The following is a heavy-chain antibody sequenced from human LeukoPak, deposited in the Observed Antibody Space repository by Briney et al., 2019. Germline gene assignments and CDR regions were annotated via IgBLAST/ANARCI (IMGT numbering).Heavy chain of an antibody. CDR2: VTYDGNNQ. Sequence: PGRSLRLSCAASGFTFNNYAIHWVRQAPGKGLEWVAVVTYDGNNQYYAESVKGRFTVSRDNSRNTVNLQMNSLRGEDTAVYYCARAPVRGAVAGADYWGQGTLVTVSS. CDR1: GFTFNNYA. V-gene: IGHV3-30-3*01. D-gene: IGHD6-19*01. J-gene: IGHJ4*02. CDR3: ARAPVRGAVAGADY.